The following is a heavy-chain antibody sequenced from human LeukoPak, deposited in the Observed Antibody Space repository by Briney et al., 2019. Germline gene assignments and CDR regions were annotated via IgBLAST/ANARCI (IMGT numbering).Heavy chain of an antibody. CDR3: ARDRVFADYYDSSGYYDY. CDR1: GYTFTSYG. V-gene: IGHV1-18*01. Sequence: GASVKVSCKASGYTFTSYGISWVRQAPGQGLEWMGWISAYNGNTNYVQKLQGRVTMTTDTSTSTACMELRSLRSDDTAVYYCARDRVFADYYDSSGYYDYWGQGTLVTVSS. D-gene: IGHD3-22*01. CDR2: ISAYNGNT. J-gene: IGHJ4*02.